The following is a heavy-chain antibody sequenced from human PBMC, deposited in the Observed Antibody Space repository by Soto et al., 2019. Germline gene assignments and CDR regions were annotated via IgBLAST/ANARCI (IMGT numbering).Heavy chain of an antibody. Sequence: QVQLVQSGAEVKKPGASVKVSCKASGYTFTTYGITWVRQAPGQGLEWMGWISAYNGNTNYAQKLQGIVTMTTDTSTSTSYMELRSLRSDDTAVYYCARDMNKYDIRGWVVFDYWGQGTLVTVSS. CDR2: ISAYNGNT. J-gene: IGHJ4*02. CDR3: ARDMNKYDIRGWVVFDY. CDR1: GYTFTTYG. D-gene: IGHD3-9*01. V-gene: IGHV1-18*01.